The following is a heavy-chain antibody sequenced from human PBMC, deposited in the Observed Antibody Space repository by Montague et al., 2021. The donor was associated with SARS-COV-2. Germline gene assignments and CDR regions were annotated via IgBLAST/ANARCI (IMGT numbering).Heavy chain of an antibody. D-gene: IGHD2-15*01. CDR2: IYYTGTT. Sequence: SETLSLTCTVSGASFSNYYWSWIRQPPGKGLEWIGYIYYTGTTNYNPSLKSRVTISVDTSKTQFSLKLTSVTAADTAVYYCAREGYCSGGTCYSSGPNWFDPWGQGTLLTVSS. CDR1: GASFSNYY. J-gene: IGHJ5*02. V-gene: IGHV4-59*01. CDR3: AREGYCSGGTCYSSGPNWFDP.